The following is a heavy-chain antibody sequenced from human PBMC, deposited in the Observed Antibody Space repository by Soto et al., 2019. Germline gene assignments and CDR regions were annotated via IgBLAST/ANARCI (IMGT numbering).Heavy chain of an antibody. CDR2: ISYDGNNK. J-gene: IGHJ4*02. CDR1: EFTFSSYG. CDR3: ARDTYYHDSSGYYVFDY. D-gene: IGHD3-22*01. V-gene: IGHV3-30*03. Sequence: QVQLVESGGGVVQPGRSLTLSCAASEFTFSSYGIHWVRQAPGKGLEWVSIISYDGNNKQYVDSVKGRFTISRDNSKSTVHLQMNSLRVEDTAVYYCARDTYYHDSSGYYVFDYWGQGTLVTVSS.